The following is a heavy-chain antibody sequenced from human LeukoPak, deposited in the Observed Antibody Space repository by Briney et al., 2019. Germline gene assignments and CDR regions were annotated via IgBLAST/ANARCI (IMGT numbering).Heavy chain of an antibody. V-gene: IGHV1-2*02. Sequence: ASVKVSCKASGYTFTGYYMHWVRQAPGQGLEWMGWINPNSGGTNYAQKFQGRVTMTRDTSITTAYMELSRLRSDDTAVYYCARAGGAASPVDYWGQGTLVTVSS. CDR3: ARAGGAASPVDY. CDR2: INPNSGGT. CDR1: GYTFTGYY. D-gene: IGHD6-6*01. J-gene: IGHJ4*02.